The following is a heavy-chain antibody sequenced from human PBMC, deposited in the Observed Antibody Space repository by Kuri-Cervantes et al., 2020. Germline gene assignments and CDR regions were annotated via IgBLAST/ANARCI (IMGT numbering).Heavy chain of an antibody. V-gene: IGHV1-3*02. CDR3: ARDHPQVITMIVVDYYYYYGMDV. CDR2: SNAGNGNT. J-gene: IGHJ6*02. D-gene: IGHD3-22*01. CDR1: GYTFTSYA. Sequence: GESLKISCKASGYTFTSYAMHWVRQAPGQRLEWMGWSNAGNGNTKYSQEFQGRVTITRDTSASTAYMELSSLRSEDTAVYYCARDHPQVITMIVVDYYYYYGMDVWGQGTTVTVSS.